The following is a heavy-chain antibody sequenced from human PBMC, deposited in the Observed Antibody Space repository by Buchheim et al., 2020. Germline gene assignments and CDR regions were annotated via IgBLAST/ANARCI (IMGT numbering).Heavy chain of an antibody. V-gene: IGHV3-30*18. J-gene: IGHJ4*02. D-gene: IGHD3-22*01. CDR2: ISYDGSNA. Sequence: QVQLVESGGGVVQPGRSLRLSCAASGFTFSSYGMHWVRQAPGKGLEWVAVISYDGSNAYYADSVKGRFTISRDTSKTTPYLQMNSLRAEDTAVFYCAKTNYYESSGYIDYWGQGTL. CDR1: GFTFSSYG. CDR3: AKTNYYESSGYIDY.